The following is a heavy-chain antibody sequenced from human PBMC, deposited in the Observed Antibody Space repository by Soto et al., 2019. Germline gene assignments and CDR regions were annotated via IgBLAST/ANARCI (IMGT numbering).Heavy chain of an antibody. V-gene: IGHV1-18*04. CDR2: ISAYNGNT. J-gene: IGHJ3*02. CDR3: ARDHYDSSGYYYDAFDI. D-gene: IGHD3-22*01. CDR1: GYTFTSYG. Sequence: ASVKVSCKASGYTFTSYGISWVRQAPGQGLEWMGWISAYNGNTNYARKLQGRVTMTTDTSTSTAYMELRSLRSDDTAVYYCARDHYDSSGYYYDAFDIWGQGTMVTVSS.